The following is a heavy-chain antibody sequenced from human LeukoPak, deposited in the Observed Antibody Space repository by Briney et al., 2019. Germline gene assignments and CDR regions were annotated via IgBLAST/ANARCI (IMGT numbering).Heavy chain of an antibody. D-gene: IGHD1-26*01. CDR2: ISYDGSNK. V-gene: IGHV3-30*18. CDR1: GFTFSSYG. J-gene: IGHJ4*02. Sequence: GGSLRLSCAASGFTFSSYGMHWVHQAPGKGLEWVAVISYDGSNKYYADSVKGRFTISRDNSKNTLYLQMNSLRAEDTAVYYCANVGATTGTVYFDYWGQGTLVTVSS. CDR3: ANVGATTGTVYFDY.